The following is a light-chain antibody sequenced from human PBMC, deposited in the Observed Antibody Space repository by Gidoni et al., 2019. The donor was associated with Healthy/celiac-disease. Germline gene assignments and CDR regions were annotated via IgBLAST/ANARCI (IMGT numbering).Light chain of an antibody. CDR2: DAS. J-gene: IGKJ1*01. V-gene: IGKV3-11*01. CDR1: QSVSSY. CDR3: QQRSNWPRT. Sequence: EIVLTQPPAPLSLSPGETATLSCRASQSVSSYLAWYHQKPGQAPRLLIYDASNRATGIPARFSGSGSGTDFTLTISSLEPEDFAVYYCQQRSNWPRTFGQGTKVEIK.